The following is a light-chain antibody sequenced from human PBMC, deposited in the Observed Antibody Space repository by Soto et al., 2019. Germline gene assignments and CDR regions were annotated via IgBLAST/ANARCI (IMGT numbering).Light chain of an antibody. V-gene: IGKV1-5*03. CDR1: QSISGW. Sequence: IQMPQSPATLSASVGDRVTIGCRASQSISGWLAWYQQKPGKAPKLLIYEASILESGVPSRFSGSGSATEFTLTISSLQPEDFASYYCQQYETFPLTFGGGTKVDIK. CDR3: QQYETFPLT. CDR2: EAS. J-gene: IGKJ4*01.